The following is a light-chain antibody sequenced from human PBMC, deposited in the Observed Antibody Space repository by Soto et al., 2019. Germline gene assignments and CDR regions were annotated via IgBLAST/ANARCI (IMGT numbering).Light chain of an antibody. CDR2: GAS. J-gene: IGKJ2*01. CDR3: QQRSNWPPYT. Sequence: EIVLTQSPATLSLSPGERATLSCRASQSISSYLAWYQQKPGQAPRLLIYGASSRATGIPARFSGSGSGTDFPLTISSLEPEDFAVYYCQQRSNWPPYTFGQGTKLEIK. CDR1: QSISSY. V-gene: IGKV3-11*01.